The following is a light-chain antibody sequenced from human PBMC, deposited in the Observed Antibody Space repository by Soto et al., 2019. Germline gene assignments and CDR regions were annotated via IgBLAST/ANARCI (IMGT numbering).Light chain of an antibody. CDR2: GVA. CDR3: SSYTVTTTLVV. CDR1: SSDIGAFNY. J-gene: IGLJ2*01. Sequence: QSALTQPASVSGSPGQSVTISCTGTSSDIGAFNYVSWYQHHPGKAPKLMIYGVANRPSGVSNRFSGSKSGNTASLTIFGLQAEDEASYYCSSYTVTTTLVVFGGGTKLTVL. V-gene: IGLV2-14*01.